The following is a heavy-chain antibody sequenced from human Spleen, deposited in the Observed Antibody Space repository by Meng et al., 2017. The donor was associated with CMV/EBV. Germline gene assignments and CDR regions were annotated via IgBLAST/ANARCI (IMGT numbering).Heavy chain of an antibody. J-gene: IGHJ5*02. Sequence: ASVKVSCKASGGTFSSYAISWVRQAPGQGLEWMGWMNPNSGNTGYAQKFQGRVTMTRNTSISTAYMELSSLRSEDTAVYYCARGVPGTTIFFPSWGQGTLVTVSS. CDR2: MNPNSGNT. D-gene: IGHD1-7*01. CDR3: ARGVPGTTIFFPS. CDR1: GGTFSSYA. V-gene: IGHV1-8*02.